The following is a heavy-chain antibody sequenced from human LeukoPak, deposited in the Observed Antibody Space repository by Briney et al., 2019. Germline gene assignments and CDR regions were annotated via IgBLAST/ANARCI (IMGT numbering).Heavy chain of an antibody. CDR3: ASASAWYRIDY. CDR1: GFSVSSNY. V-gene: IGHV3-66*01. Sequence: PGGSLRLSCAVSGFSVSSNYMSWVRQAPGKGLEWVSLIYSGGTTYYGDAVKGRFTISRDNSKNTLYLQMSSLRAEDTAVYHCASASAWYRIDYWGQGTLVTVSS. J-gene: IGHJ4*02. D-gene: IGHD6-19*01. CDR2: IYSGGTT.